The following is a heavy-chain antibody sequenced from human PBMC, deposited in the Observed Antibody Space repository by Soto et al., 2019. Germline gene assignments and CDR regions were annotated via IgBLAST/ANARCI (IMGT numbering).Heavy chain of an antibody. D-gene: IGHD1-7*01. Sequence: SVKVSCKASGGTFRNYAFSWVRQAPGQGLEWMGGIIPIFGKANYEQRFQGRLTITADESTSTAYMELNSLRSEDTAVYFCARDLYINWYYPLDSWGQGTLGTVSS. CDR3: ARDLYINWYYPLDS. CDR1: GGTFRNYA. CDR2: IIPIFGKA. J-gene: IGHJ4*02. V-gene: IGHV1-69*13.